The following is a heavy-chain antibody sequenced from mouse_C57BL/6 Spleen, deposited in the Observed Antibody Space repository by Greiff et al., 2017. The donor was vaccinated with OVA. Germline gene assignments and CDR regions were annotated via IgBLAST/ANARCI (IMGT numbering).Heavy chain of an antibody. Sequence: DVHLVESGGGLVQPGESLKLSCESNEYEFPSHDMSWVRKTPEKRLELVAAINSDGGSTYYPDTMERRFIISRDNTKKTLYLQMSSLRSEDTALYYGARQGPYWYFDVWGTGTTVTVSS. CDR2: INSDGGST. J-gene: IGHJ1*03. CDR1: EYEFPSHD. D-gene: IGHD3-3*01. CDR3: ARQGPYWYFDV. V-gene: IGHV5-2*01.